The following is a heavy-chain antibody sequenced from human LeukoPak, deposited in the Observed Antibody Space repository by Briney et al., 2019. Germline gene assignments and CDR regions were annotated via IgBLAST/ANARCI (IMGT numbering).Heavy chain of an antibody. CDR3: ASFCSSTSCYGINDAFDI. Sequence: GGSLRLSWAASGFTFSDYYMSWIRQAPGRGLEWVSYISSSGSTIYYADSVKGRFTISRDNAKNSMYLQMNSLRAEDTAVYYCASFCSSTSCYGINDAFDIWGQGTMVTVSS. J-gene: IGHJ3*02. D-gene: IGHD2-2*01. CDR1: GFTFSDYY. V-gene: IGHV3-11*01. CDR2: ISSSGSTI.